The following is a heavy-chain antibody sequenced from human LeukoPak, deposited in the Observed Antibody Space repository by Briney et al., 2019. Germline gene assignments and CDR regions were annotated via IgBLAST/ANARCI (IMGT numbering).Heavy chain of an antibody. Sequence: GASGKVSCKASGGTFSSYAISWVRQAPGQGLEWMGGIIPIFGTANYAQKFQGRVTITTDESTSTAYMELSSLRSEDTAVYYCARVPYCSSTSCPNWFDPWGQGTLVTVSS. CDR2: IIPIFGTA. J-gene: IGHJ5*02. D-gene: IGHD2-2*01. V-gene: IGHV1-69*05. CDR3: ARVPYCSSTSCPNWFDP. CDR1: GGTFSSYA.